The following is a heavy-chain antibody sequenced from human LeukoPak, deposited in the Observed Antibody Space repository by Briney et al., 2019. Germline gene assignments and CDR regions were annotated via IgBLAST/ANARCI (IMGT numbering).Heavy chain of an antibody. CDR2: INHSGST. V-gene: IGHV4-34*01. CDR3: ARHAGYYYDSTGDY. D-gene: IGHD3-22*01. CDR1: GGSFSGYY. Sequence: PSETLSLTCAVYGGSFSGYYWSWIRQPPGKGLEWIGEINHSGSTNYNPSLKSRVTISVDTSKNQFSLKLSSVTAADTAVYYCARHAGYYYDSTGDYWGQGTLVTVSS. J-gene: IGHJ4*02.